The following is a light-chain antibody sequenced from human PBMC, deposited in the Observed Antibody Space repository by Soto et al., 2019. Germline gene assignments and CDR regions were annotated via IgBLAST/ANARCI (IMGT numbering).Light chain of an antibody. J-gene: IGKJ1*01. Sequence: DLQMTQSPTSLSESVGDRVTITCRASQSINSYVNWYQQKPGKGPKLLVYAASTLQSGIPSRFSGSGSGTDYSLTISGLQPEDFATYYCQQTYSSHPWTFGLGTKVDIK. V-gene: IGKV1-39*01. CDR1: QSINSY. CDR2: AAS. CDR3: QQTYSSHPWT.